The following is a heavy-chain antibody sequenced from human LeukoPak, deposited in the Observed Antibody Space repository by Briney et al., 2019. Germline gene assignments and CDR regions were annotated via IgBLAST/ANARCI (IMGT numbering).Heavy chain of an antibody. V-gene: IGHV4-31*03. CDR1: GGSISSGGYY. Sequence: SSQTLSLTCTVSGGSISSGGYYWSWIRQHPGKGLEWIGYIYCSGSTYYNPSLKSRVTISVDTSKNQFSLKLSSVTAADTAVYYCARHPYDSSGYFDYWGQGTLVTVSS. J-gene: IGHJ4*02. CDR3: ARHPYDSSGYFDY. CDR2: IYCSGST. D-gene: IGHD3-22*01.